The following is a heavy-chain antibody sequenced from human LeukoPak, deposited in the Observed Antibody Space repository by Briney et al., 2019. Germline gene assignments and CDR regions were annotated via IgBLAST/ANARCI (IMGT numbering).Heavy chain of an antibody. V-gene: IGHV4-31*03. D-gene: IGHD5-18*01. CDR2: FYDSESS. J-gene: IGHJ4*02. CDR3: ARGSGGDNYGSYYFDS. CDR1: GGSISSGGYY. Sequence: SETLSLTCTVSGGSISSGGYYWTWIRQHPGKGLEWIGFFYDSESSYFNPSLKSRVSISVGTSRNQFSLNLTSVIATDTAVYYCARGSGGDNYGSYYFDSWGQGSLVTVSS.